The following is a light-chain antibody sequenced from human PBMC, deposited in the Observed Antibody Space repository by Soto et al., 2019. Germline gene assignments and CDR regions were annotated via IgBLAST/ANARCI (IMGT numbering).Light chain of an antibody. J-gene: IGKJ4*01. CDR3: QEYDNLPVT. Sequence: DIQMTQSPSSLSASVGDRVTITCQGSQDISNFINWYQQKEGNAPNLLIYDASTLHSGVPPRFSASGSGTHFTFIISSLQPEDIGTYYCQEYDNLPVTFGGGTKVEIK. V-gene: IGKV1-33*01. CDR1: QDISNF. CDR2: DAS.